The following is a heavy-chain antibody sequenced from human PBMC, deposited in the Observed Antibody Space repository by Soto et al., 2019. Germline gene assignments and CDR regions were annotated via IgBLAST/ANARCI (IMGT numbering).Heavy chain of an antibody. CDR1: GFTFSSYG. CDR2: ISYDGSNK. V-gene: IGHV3-30*03. CDR3: ATGYDGDYVWGERDDAFDI. J-gene: IGHJ3*02. Sequence: GGSLRLSCAASGFTFSSYGMHWVRQAPGKGLEWVAVISYDGSNKYYADSVKGRFTISRDNSKNTLYLQMNSLRAEDTAVYYCATGYDGDYVWGERDDAFDIWGQGTMVTVSS. D-gene: IGHD4-17*01.